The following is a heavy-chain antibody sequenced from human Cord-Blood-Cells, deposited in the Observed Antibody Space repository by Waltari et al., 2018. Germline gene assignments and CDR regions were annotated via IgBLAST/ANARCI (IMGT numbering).Heavy chain of an antibody. CDR3: ARDWGSGWYYFDY. CDR1: GFTFSSYA. CDR2: ISYDGRNK. D-gene: IGHD6-19*01. Sequence: QVQLVESGGGVVQPGRSLRLSCAASGFTFSSYAMHWVRQGPGRGLEWVAVISYDGRNKYYADSVKGRFTISRDNSKNTLYLQMNSLRAEDTAVYYCARDWGSGWYYFDYWGQGTLVTVSS. V-gene: IGHV3-30*04. J-gene: IGHJ4*02.